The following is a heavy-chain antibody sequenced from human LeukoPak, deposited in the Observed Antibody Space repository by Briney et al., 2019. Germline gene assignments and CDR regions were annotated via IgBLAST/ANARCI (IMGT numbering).Heavy chain of an antibody. V-gene: IGHV1-46*01. Sequence: ASVKVSCKASGYSFTSNYIHWVRQAPGQGLEWMGMIYPRDGSTSYAQKFQGRVTVTKDTSTSTVHMELSGLRSEDTAVYYCARDQEAFDYWGQGTLVTVSS. CDR1: GYSFTSNY. CDR2: IYPRDGST. CDR3: ARDQEAFDY. J-gene: IGHJ4*02.